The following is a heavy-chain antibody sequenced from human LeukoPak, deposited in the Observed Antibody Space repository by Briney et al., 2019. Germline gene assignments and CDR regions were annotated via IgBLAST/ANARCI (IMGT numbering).Heavy chain of an antibody. Sequence: PGGSLRLSCAASGFTFGSYSMNWVRQAPGKGLEWVSSISSSSSTIYYADSVKGRFTISRDNAKNSLYLQMNSLRAEDTAVYYCARAPVISSGSAFDIWGQGTMVTVSS. CDR2: ISSSSSTI. CDR1: GFTFGSYS. D-gene: IGHD3-22*01. J-gene: IGHJ3*02. CDR3: ARAPVISSGSAFDI. V-gene: IGHV3-48*01.